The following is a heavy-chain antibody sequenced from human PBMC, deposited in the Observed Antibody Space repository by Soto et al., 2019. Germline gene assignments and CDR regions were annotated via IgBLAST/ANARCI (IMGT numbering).Heavy chain of an antibody. J-gene: IGHJ5*02. CDR2: IWYDGSNK. V-gene: IGHV3-30*02. Sequence: GGSLRLSCAASGFTFSSYGMHWVRQAPGKGLEWVAVIWYDGSNKYYADSVKGRFTISRDNSKNTLYLQMNSLRAEDTAVYYCAKGRFLDLSGWFDPWGRGTLVTAPQ. CDR1: GFTFSSYG. D-gene: IGHD3-3*01. CDR3: AKGRFLDLSGWFDP.